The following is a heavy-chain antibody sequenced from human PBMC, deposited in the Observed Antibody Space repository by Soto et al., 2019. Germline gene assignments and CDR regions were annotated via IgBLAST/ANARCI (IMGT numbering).Heavy chain of an antibody. CDR1: GYTFTDYF. CDR2: INPYSGGA. V-gene: IGHV1-2*02. D-gene: IGHD2-21*01. J-gene: IGHJ3*02. CDR3: ARFMHYSHSGGSSHSGFDM. Sequence: ASVKVSCKASGYTFTDYFIHWVRQAPGQGLEWIGWINPYSGGADLSQKFQGRVTMNRDTSISTAYMEVRSLRSDDTAVFYCARFMHYSHSGGSSHSGFDMWGQGTLVTVSS.